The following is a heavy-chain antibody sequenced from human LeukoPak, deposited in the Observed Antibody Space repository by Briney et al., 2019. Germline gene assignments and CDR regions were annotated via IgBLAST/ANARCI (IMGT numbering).Heavy chain of an antibody. CDR3: AKDGANSYYYYYGMDV. D-gene: IGHD4-23*01. CDR2: ISWNSGSI. Sequence: PGRSLRLSCAASGFTFDDYAMHWVRQAPGKGLEWVSGISWNSGSIGYADSAKGRFTISRDNAKNSLYLQMNSLRAEDTALYYCAKDGANSYYYYYGMDVWGQGTTVTVSS. V-gene: IGHV3-9*01. J-gene: IGHJ6*02. CDR1: GFTFDDYA.